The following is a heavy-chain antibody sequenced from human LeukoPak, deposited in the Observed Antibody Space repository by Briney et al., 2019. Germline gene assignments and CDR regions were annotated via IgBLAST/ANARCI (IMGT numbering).Heavy chain of an antibody. CDR2: INPNSGGT. CDR3: ASRYNWNDLSPDAFDI. Sequence: ASVKVSCKASGYTFTSYGISWVRQAPGQGLEWMGWINPNSGGTNYAQKFQGRVTMTRDTSISTAYMELSRLRSDDTAVYYCASRYNWNDLSPDAFDIWGQGTMVTVSS. J-gene: IGHJ3*02. V-gene: IGHV1-2*02. CDR1: GYTFTSYG. D-gene: IGHD1-20*01.